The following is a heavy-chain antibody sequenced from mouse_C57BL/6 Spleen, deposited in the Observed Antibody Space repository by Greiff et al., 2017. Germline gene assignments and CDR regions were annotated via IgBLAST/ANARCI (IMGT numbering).Heavy chain of an antibody. V-gene: IGHV1-64*01. CDR2: IHPNSGST. D-gene: IGHD1-1*01. CDR3: ARTTVDYYARDY. CDR1: GYTFTSYW. Sequence: QVQLQQPGAELVKPGASVKLSCKASGYTFTSYWMHWVKQRPGQGLEWIGMIHPNSGSTNYNEKFKSKATLTVDKSSSTAYMQLSSLTSEDSAVYYCARTTVDYYARDYWGQGTSGTVSS. J-gene: IGHJ4*01.